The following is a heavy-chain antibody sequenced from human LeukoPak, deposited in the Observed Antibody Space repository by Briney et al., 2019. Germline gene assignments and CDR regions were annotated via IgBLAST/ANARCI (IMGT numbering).Heavy chain of an antibody. J-gene: IGHJ4*02. D-gene: IGHD1-26*01. V-gene: IGHV3-48*03. CDR2: ISSSGSTI. CDR1: GFTFSSYE. CDR3: ASKSGSYLPLFDY. Sequence: GGSLRLSCAASGFTFSSYEMNWVRQAPGKGLEWVSYISSSGSTIYYADSVKGRFTISRDNAKNSLYLQMNSLRAEDTAVYYCASKSGSYLPLFDYWGQGTLVTVSS.